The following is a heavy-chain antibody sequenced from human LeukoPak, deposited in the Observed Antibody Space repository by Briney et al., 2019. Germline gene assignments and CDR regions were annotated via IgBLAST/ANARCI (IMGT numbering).Heavy chain of an antibody. V-gene: IGHV4-39*01. Sequence: SETLSLTCTVSGGSISSSDSYWGWIRQPPGKGLEWIGNLYYSGSSYYNPSLKSRVSMSVDTSKNQSSLKLNSVTAADTAVYYCARIGYSSGYYEADCWGQGTLVTVSS. CDR2: LYYSGSS. D-gene: IGHD6-19*01. CDR3: ARIGYSSGYYEADC. J-gene: IGHJ4*02. CDR1: GGSISSSDSY.